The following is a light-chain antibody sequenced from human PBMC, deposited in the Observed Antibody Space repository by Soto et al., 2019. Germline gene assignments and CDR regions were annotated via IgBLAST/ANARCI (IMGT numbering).Light chain of an antibody. J-gene: IGKJ4*01. CDR3: QQYDDLPLT. V-gene: IGKV1-33*01. CDR1: QDISNY. CDR2: DSS. Sequence: DLQMTQSPSSLSASVGDRVTISCQASQDISNYLNWYQQKPGKAPKILIYDSSSLETGVPSRFSVSGSGTDFSITISSLQPEDIAKYYCQQYDDLPLTFGGGTKVEIK.